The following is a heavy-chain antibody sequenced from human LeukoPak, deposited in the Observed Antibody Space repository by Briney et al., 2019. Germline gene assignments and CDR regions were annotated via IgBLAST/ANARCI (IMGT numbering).Heavy chain of an antibody. D-gene: IGHD3-10*01. Sequence: GESLRLSCAASGFTFSSYTMNWVRQAPGKGLEWVSSISSSSSYIYYADSVKGRFTISRDNAKNSLYLQMNSLRAEDTAVYHCARALEFYYFDYWGQGTLVTVSS. V-gene: IGHV3-21*01. J-gene: IGHJ4*02. CDR3: ARALEFYYFDY. CDR1: GFTFSSYT. CDR2: ISSSSSYI.